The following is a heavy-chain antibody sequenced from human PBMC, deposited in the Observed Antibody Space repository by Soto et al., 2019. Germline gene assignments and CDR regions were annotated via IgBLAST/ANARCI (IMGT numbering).Heavy chain of an antibody. CDR1: GFTVSSNY. Sequence: GGSLRLSCAASGFTVSSNYMSWVRQAPGKGLEWVSVIYSGCSTYYADSMKGRFTITRDKSKNTLYLQMNSLRAEDTAVYYCARARSRNEAGTGGAFDIWGQGTMVTVSS. CDR2: IYSGCST. CDR3: ARARSRNEAGTGGAFDI. D-gene: IGHD6-19*01. V-gene: IGHV3-53*01. J-gene: IGHJ3*02.